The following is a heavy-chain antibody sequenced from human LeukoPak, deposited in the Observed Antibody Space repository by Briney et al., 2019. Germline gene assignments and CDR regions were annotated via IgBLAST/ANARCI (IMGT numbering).Heavy chain of an antibody. CDR1: GFTFSSYA. V-gene: IGHV3-23*01. J-gene: IGHJ4*02. D-gene: IGHD3-22*01. CDR2: ISGSGGST. Sequence: PGGSLRLSCAASGFTFSSYAMSWVRQAPGKGLEWVSAISGSGGSTYYADSVKGRFTISRDNSKNTLYLQMNSLRPEDTAVSHCAKGHYYDSVGQYSYAEYWGQGTLVTVSS. CDR3: AKGHYYDSVGQYSYAEY.